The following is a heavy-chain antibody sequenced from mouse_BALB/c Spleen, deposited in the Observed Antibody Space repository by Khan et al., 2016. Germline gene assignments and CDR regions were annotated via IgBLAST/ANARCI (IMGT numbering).Heavy chain of an antibody. D-gene: IGHD4-1*01. CDR3: AKLTGTRDAMDY. CDR2: IYPGDGDT. CDR1: GYAFSSYW. V-gene: IGHV1-80*01. Sequence: QVQLKQSGAELVRPGSSVKISCKASGYAFSSYWMNWVKQRPGQGLEWIGQIYPGDGDTNYNGKFKGKATLTSDKDSSTAYMQLSSLTSEDSAVYFCAKLTGTRDAMDYWGQGTSVTVSS. J-gene: IGHJ4*01.